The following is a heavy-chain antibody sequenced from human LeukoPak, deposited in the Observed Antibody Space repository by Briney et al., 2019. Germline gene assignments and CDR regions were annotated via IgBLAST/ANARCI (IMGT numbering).Heavy chain of an antibody. CDR3: TKSRGSGWYDDS. CDR2: ISTKAYGGTT. D-gene: IGHD6-19*01. J-gene: IGHJ4*02. Sequence: PGGSLRLSCTASGFTFGDYALNWFRQAPGKGLEWVGFISTKAYGGTTDYAASVKGRFTISRDDSTGIAYLQMNSLKIEDTGFYYCTKSRGSGWYDDSWGQGTLSPSPQ. CDR1: GFTFGDYA. V-gene: IGHV3-49*03.